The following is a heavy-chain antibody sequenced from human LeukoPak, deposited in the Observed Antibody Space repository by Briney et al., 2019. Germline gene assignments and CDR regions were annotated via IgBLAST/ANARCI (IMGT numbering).Heavy chain of an antibody. Sequence: SETLSLTCTVSGGSISSYYWSWIRQPPGKGLVWIGYIYYSGSTNYNPSLKSRVTISVDTSKNQFSLKLSSVTAADTAVYYCARVKRQTMVRGVIIWFWFDPWGQGTLVTVSS. J-gene: IGHJ5*02. V-gene: IGHV4-59*01. CDR3: ARVKRQTMVRGVIIWFWFDP. CDR2: IYYSGST. CDR1: GGSISSYY. D-gene: IGHD3-10*01.